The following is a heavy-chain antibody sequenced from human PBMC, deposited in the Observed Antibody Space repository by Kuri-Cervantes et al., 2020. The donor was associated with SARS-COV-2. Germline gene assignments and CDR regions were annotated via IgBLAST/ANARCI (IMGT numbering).Heavy chain of an antibody. Sequence: SETLSLTCTVSSGSISSGDYYWGWIRQPPGKGLEWIGSIFRSGITYHNPSLKCRVTMSVDTTKNQFSLKLSSVTAADTAVYYCARIEYHTSGYYYYYYYMDVWGKGTTVTVSS. J-gene: IGHJ6*03. CDR1: SGSISSGDYY. D-gene: IGHD3-22*01. V-gene: IGHV4-39*01. CDR2: IFRSGIT. CDR3: ARIEYHTSGYYYYYYYMDV.